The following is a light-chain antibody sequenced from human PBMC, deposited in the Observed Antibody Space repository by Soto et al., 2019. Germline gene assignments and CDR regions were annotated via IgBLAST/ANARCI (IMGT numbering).Light chain of an antibody. CDR2: DVS. CDR1: SSDIGDNNY. V-gene: IGLV2-14*03. CDR3: CSYTSTTTRV. Sequence: QSVLTQPASVSGSPGQSITISCTGTSSDIGDNNYVSWYQQHPGKAPKLMIYDVSDRPSGVSIRFSGSKSGNTASLTISGLQAEDEADYYCCSYTSTTTRVFGTGTKLTVL. J-gene: IGLJ1*01.